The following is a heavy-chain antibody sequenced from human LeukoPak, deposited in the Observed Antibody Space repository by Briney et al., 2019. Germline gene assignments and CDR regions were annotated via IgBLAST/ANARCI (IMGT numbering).Heavy chain of an antibody. CDR3: ARHMIGRSYYQYGMDV. CDR2: IYPGDSDS. D-gene: IGHD3-22*01. V-gene: IGHV5-51*01. Sequence: GESLKISCQGSGYSFSTYWIAWLRQMPGKGLEWMGIIYPGDSDSRYSPSFQGQVTVSADKSISTAYLQWSSLKASDTAMYYCARHMIGRSYYQYGMDVWGQGTTVTVSS. CDR1: GYSFSTYW. J-gene: IGHJ6*02.